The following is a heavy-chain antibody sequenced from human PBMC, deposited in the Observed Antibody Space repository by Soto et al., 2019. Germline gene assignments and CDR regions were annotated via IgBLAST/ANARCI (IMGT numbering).Heavy chain of an antibody. CDR2: MYNSGST. J-gene: IGHJ4*02. D-gene: IGHD3-10*01. CDR3: ASMGYHYGSGSYPLDY. Sequence: PSETLSLTCTVSGGSISSYYWTWIRQPPGKGLEWIGFMYNSGSTHYNPSLKSRVTISLDTSKNQFSLNLRSVTAADTAVYYCASMGYHYGSGSYPLDYWGQXTLVTVSS. V-gene: IGHV4-59*08. CDR1: GGSISSYY.